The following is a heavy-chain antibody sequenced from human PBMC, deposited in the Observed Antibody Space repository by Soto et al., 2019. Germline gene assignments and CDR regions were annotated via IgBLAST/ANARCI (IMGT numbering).Heavy chain of an antibody. D-gene: IGHD3-10*01. CDR3: ARXXXLGXXXXXXCPFGY. V-gene: IGHV4-59*01. J-gene: IGHJ4*02. CDR1: GGSISSYY. CDR2: IYYSGST. Sequence: QVQLQESGPGLVXPSETLSLTCTVSGGSISSYYWSWIRQPPGKGLEWIGYIYYSGSTNYNPSLKSRVTISVDTSKNQFSLKLSSVTAADTAVYYCARXXXLGXXXXXXCPFGYWGQGTLVTVSS.